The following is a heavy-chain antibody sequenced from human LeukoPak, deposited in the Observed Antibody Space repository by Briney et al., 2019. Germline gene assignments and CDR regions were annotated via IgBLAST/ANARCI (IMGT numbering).Heavy chain of an antibody. D-gene: IGHD4-23*01. Sequence: SVKVSCKASGGTSSSYAISWVRQAPGQGLEWMGRIIPIFGTANYAQKFQGRVTITTDESTSTAYMELSSLRSEDTAVYYCAREGYVTRYNTHWFDPWGQGTLVTVSS. J-gene: IGHJ5*02. V-gene: IGHV1-69*05. CDR1: GGTSSSYA. CDR3: AREGYVTRYNTHWFDP. CDR2: IIPIFGTA.